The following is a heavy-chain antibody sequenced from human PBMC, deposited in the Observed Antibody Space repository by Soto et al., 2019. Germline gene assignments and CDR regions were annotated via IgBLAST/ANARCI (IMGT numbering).Heavy chain of an antibody. J-gene: IGHJ4*02. Sequence: QVQLQESGPGLVKPSETLSLTCTVSGVSISSYYWSWIRRPPGKGLEWIGYIYHTGSTNYNPSLKSRLTMSVDTSKNQFSLKLSSVTAADTAVYYCARQAYSYYLDYWGQGTLVTVSS. D-gene: IGHD3-16*01. CDR3: ARQAYSYYLDY. CDR2: IYHTGST. V-gene: IGHV4-59*08. CDR1: GVSISSYY.